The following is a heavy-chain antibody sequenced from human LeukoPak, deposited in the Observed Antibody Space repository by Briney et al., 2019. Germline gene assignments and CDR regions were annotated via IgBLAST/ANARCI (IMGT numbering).Heavy chain of an antibody. V-gene: IGHV4-4*02. Sequence: SETLSLTCDVSGGSVTSTNWWTCVRQPPGKRLEWIEEVHLDGRTNYNPSLKSRLIMSVDLPENHIALKLTSVTAADTAVYYCAREGGFYRPLDYSGQGTLVTVSS. CDR3: AREGGFYRPLDY. J-gene: IGHJ4*02. D-gene: IGHD3-3*01. CDR2: VHLDGRT. CDR1: GGSVTSTNW.